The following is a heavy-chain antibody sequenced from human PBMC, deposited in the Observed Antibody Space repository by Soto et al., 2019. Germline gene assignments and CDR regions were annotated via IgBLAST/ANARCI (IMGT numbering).Heavy chain of an antibody. V-gene: IGHV3-23*01. CDR3: ARGKRVTDFDY. J-gene: IGHJ4*02. CDR2: ISGGGGST. CDR1: GFTFSSYA. D-gene: IGHD2-21*02. Sequence: PGGSLRLSCAASGFTFSSYAMSWVRQAPGKGLEWVSAISGGGGSTYYTDSVKGRFTISRDNSKNTLYVQMSTLRAEDTGVYYCARGKRVTDFDYWGQGTLVTVSS.